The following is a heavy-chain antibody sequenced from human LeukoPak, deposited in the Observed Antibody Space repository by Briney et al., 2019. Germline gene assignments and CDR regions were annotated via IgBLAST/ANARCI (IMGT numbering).Heavy chain of an antibody. CDR3: ARDRRYSSSWYFWN. V-gene: IGHV3-53*01. J-gene: IGHJ4*02. CDR2: IYTGGDT. D-gene: IGHD6-13*01. CDR1: GFIVSRNY. Sequence: PGGSLRLSCGVSGFIVSRNYMIWVRQAPGKGLEWVSIIYTGGDTYYADSVKGRFTISRDNSNNTLSLQMNSLRAEDTGMYYCARDRRYSSSWYFWNWGQGTLVTVSS.